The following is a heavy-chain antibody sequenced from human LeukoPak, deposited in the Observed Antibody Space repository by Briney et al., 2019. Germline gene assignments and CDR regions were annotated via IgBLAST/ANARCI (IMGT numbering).Heavy chain of an antibody. D-gene: IGHD1-26*01. CDR1: DGSISSSSYY. J-gene: IGHJ4*02. V-gene: IGHV4-39*01. Sequence: PSETLSLTCMVSDGSISSSSYYWGWIRQPPGKGLEWIGNLFYTGETFYNPSLNSRVTISVDTSKSQLSLRLSSVTAADMAVYYCARTDSGRYSYFDYWGQGTLVTVSS. CDR3: ARTDSGRYSYFDY. CDR2: LFYTGET.